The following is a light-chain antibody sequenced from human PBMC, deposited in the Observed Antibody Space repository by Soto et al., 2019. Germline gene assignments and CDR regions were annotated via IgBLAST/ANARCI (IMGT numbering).Light chain of an antibody. J-gene: IGKJ4*01. V-gene: IGKV3-20*01. CDR3: QQYGSSPLT. Sequence: EIVLTQSPGTLSLSPGERATLSCRASQSVASRNLAWYQQKPGQAPRLLIYGASKRATGIPDRFSGSGSGTDFTLTISRLVPEDFAVYYCQQYGSSPLTFGGGTKVDIK. CDR2: GAS. CDR1: QSVASRN.